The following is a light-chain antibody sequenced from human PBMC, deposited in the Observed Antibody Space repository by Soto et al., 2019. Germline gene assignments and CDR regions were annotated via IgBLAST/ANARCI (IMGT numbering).Light chain of an antibody. J-gene: IGKJ4*01. CDR3: QQRSNWPLT. V-gene: IGKV3-11*01. CDR2: DAS. CDR1: QTVSSY. Sequence: EIVLRQSPATLSLSPGERATLSCRASQTVSSYLAWYQQKPGQAPRLLIYDASVRATGTPGRFSGSGSGTDFNLIISSLEPEDFAVYYCQQRSNWPLTFGGGTKVEIK.